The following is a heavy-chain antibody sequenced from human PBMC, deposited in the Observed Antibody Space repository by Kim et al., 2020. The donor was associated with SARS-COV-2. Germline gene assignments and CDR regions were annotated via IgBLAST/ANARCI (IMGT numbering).Heavy chain of an antibody. J-gene: IGHJ5*02. Sequence: SYIYYADCGKGRFTISTENAKNSLYLQRNSLRAEDTAVYYCARDGSRFDPWGQGTLVTVSS. CDR3: ARDGSRFDP. D-gene: IGHD4-4*01. CDR2: SYI. V-gene: IGHV3-21*01.